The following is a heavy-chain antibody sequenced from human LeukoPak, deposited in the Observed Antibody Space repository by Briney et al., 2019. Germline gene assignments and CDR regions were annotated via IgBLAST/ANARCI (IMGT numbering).Heavy chain of an antibody. Sequence: PSQTLSLTCTVSGGSISSGDYYWSWIRQPPGKGLEWIAYMYYSGSTYYNPSLKSRVTMSADTSKNQLALKLSSVTAADTAVYYCARDSAWIQLDYWGQGTLVTVSS. D-gene: IGHD5-18*01. CDR1: GGSISSGDYY. J-gene: IGHJ4*02. V-gene: IGHV4-30-4*01. CDR3: ARDSAWIQLDY. CDR2: MYYSGST.